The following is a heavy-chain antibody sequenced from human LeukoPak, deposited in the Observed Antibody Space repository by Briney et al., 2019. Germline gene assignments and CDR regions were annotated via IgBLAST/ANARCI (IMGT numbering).Heavy chain of an antibody. CDR1: GFTFSTYA. D-gene: IGHD2-21*01. V-gene: IGHV3-23*01. CDR2: ISGSGAGT. J-gene: IGHJ4*02. Sequence: GGSLRLSCAASGFTFSTYAMTWVRQAPGKGLEWVSTISGSGAGTYYADSVKGRFTISRDNSKNTLYLQMNSLRAKDTAVYYCAKVITIKGYIDYWGQGALVTVSS. CDR3: AKVITIKGYIDY.